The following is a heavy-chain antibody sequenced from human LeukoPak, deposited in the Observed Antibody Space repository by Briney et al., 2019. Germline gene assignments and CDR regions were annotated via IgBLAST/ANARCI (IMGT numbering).Heavy chain of an antibody. D-gene: IGHD3-10*01. CDR3: ARSGSGSYPHFDY. CDR2: ISGSGATT. CDR1: GFTFSGYA. J-gene: IGHJ4*02. V-gene: IGHV3-23*01. Sequence: GGSPRLSCAASGFTFSGYAMSWVRQAPGRGLEWVSAISGSGATTYYADSVKGRFTISRDNAKNTLYLQMNSLRAEDTAVYYCARSGSGSYPHFDYWGQGTLVTVSS.